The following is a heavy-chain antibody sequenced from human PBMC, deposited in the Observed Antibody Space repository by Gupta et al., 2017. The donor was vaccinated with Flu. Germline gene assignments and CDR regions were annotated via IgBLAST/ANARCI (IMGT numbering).Heavy chain of an antibody. CDR2: TYYRSKWYN. J-gene: IGHJ6*02. D-gene: IGHD1-1*01. CDR1: GDSVSSNTAA. V-gene: IGHV6-1*01. Sequence: QVQLQQSGPGLVKPSQTLSLTCAISGDSVSSNTAAWNWIRPSPSRGLEWLGRTYYRSKWYNDYAVSVKSRITINPDTSKNQFSLQLNSVTPEDTAVYYCAMAHNWNVASYYYYYGMDVWGQGTTVTVSS. CDR3: AMAHNWNVASYYYYYGMDV.